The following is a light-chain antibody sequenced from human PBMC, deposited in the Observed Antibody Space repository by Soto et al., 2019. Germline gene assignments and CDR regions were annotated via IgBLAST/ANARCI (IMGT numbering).Light chain of an antibody. CDR1: SSNIGAGYD. V-gene: IGLV1-40*01. Sequence: QSALTQPPSVSVAPGQRVTISCTGSSSNIGAGYDVHWYQQLPGTAPKLLIYGNSNRPSGVPDRFSGSKSGTSASLAITGLQAEDEADYYCQSYDSSLSGWVFGGGTQLTVL. CDR2: GNS. CDR3: QSYDSSLSGWV. J-gene: IGLJ3*02.